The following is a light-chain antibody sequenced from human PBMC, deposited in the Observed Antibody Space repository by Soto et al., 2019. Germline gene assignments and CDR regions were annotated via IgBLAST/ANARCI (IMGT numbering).Light chain of an antibody. CDR3: QQHGQWPIT. Sequence: DIQMTQSPSSLSASVGDRFTIACRASQSISSYLNWYQQKPGKAPKLLIFAASSLQSGVPSRFSGSRSGPDFTLTISSLQPEDFATYYCQQHGQWPITFGQGTRLEI. V-gene: IGKV1-39*01. CDR2: AAS. CDR1: QSISSY. J-gene: IGKJ5*01.